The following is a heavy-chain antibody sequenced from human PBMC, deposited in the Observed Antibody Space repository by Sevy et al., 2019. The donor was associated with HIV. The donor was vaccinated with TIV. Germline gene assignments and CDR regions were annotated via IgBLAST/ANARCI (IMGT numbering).Heavy chain of an antibody. CDR1: GFTFSSHG. CDR2: ISYDGSNK. V-gene: IGHV3-30*03. D-gene: IGHD3-10*01. CDR3: ASQRITMVRGVIGLDY. Sequence: GGSLRLSCAASGFTFSSHGMHWVRQAPGKGLEWVAVISYDGSNKYYADSVKGRFTISRDNSKNTLYLQMNSLRAEDTAVYYCASQRITMVRGVIGLDYWGQGTLVTVSS. J-gene: IGHJ4*02.